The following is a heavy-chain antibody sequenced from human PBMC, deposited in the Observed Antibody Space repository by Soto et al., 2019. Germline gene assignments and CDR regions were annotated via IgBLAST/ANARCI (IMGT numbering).Heavy chain of an antibody. Sequence: EVQLVESGGGLVQPGRSLRLSCAASGFTFDDYAMHWVRQAPGKGLEWASGISWNSGTIVYADSVKGRFTISRDNAKNSLYLQMNSLRGEDTALYYCAKDMRGGSSSSRYYYGLDVWGQGTTVTVS. CDR3: AKDMRGGSSSSRYYYGLDV. CDR2: ISWNSGTI. CDR1: GFTFDDYA. J-gene: IGHJ6*02. V-gene: IGHV3-9*01. D-gene: IGHD6-13*01.